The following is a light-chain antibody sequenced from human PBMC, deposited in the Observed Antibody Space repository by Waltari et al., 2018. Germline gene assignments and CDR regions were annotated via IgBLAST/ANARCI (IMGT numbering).Light chain of an antibody. CDR2: KDS. J-gene: IGLJ1*01. Sequence: SYELTQPPSVSVSPGQTARITCSGDALPKQYAFWYQQKPDQAPVLLIYKDSGRPSGILERFSGSGSGTTVTLTISGVQADDEADYYCQSADSSGTQGVFGTGTKVTVL. CDR1: ALPKQY. V-gene: IGLV3-25*03. CDR3: QSADSSGTQGV.